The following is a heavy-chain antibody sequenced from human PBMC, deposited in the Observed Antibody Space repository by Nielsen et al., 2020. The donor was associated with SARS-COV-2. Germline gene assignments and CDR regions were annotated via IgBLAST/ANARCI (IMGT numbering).Heavy chain of an antibody. CDR2: ISGSGGST. Sequence: GESLKISCAASGFTFSSYSMNWVRQAPGKGLEWVSAISGSGGSTYYADSVKGRFTISRDNSKNTLYLQMNSLRAEDTAVYYCAKVLRIAVAGVIQHWGQGTLVTVSS. CDR3: AKVLRIAVAGVIQH. J-gene: IGHJ1*01. CDR1: GFTFSSYS. V-gene: IGHV3-23*01. D-gene: IGHD6-19*01.